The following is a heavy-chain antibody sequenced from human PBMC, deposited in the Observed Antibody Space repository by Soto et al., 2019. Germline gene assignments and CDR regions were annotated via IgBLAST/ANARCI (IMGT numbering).Heavy chain of an antibody. V-gene: IGHV3-23*01. Sequence: PGGSLRLSCAASGFTFSSYAMSWVRQAPGKGLEWVSAMRGSGGSTYYADSVKGRFTISRDNSKNTLYLQMNSLSAEDTAVYYCESCGPCPLGYDFWSGPAHYYYYYGIDFWGQGTTVTVSS. CDR3: ESCGPCPLGYDFWSGPAHYYYYYGIDF. CDR1: GFTFSSYA. J-gene: IGHJ6*02. D-gene: IGHD3-3*01. CDR2: MRGSGGST.